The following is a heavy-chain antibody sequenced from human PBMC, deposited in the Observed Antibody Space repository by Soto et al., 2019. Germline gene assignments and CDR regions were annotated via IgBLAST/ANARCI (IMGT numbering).Heavy chain of an antibody. CDR1: GAPISGGDYH. CDR2: IFPSGAT. CDR3: ARGSAAKRYFDL. D-gene: IGHD5-18*01. Sequence: QVQLQESGPGLVKPSQTLSLMCTVSGAPISGGDYHWSWIRQPPGKGLEWIGYIFPSGATHYNSSLGSRISMSVETSKSHCSLKLTSVTAADTAVYFCARGSAAKRYFDLCGRGTLVTGSS. V-gene: IGHV4-30-4*01. J-gene: IGHJ2*01.